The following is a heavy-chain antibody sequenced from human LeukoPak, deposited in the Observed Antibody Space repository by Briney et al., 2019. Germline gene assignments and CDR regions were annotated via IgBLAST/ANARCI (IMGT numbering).Heavy chain of an antibody. CDR2: ISGSGGST. J-gene: IGHJ4*02. D-gene: IGHD2-2*01. Sequence: PGGSLRLSCAASGFTFSSYAMSWVRQAPGKGLEWVSAISGSGGSTYYADSVKGRFTISTDNSENTLYLQMNSLRAEDTAVYYCASSTAIRRSRGYWGQGTLVTVSS. CDR1: GFTFSSYA. CDR3: ASSTAIRRSRGY. V-gene: IGHV3-23*01.